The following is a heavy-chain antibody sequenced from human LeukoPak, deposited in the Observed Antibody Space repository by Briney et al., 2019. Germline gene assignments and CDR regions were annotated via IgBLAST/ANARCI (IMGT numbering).Heavy chain of an antibody. D-gene: IGHD2-2*01. Sequence: PGGSLRLSCAVSGFTFCRYGLHWIRQAPGKGMEWVAFIWYDGKNDQEYAESVKGRFTISRDNSKNTLYLQMNSLRTEDTAMYYCAKDRCSSSTCREAFEIWGQGTLVTLSS. CDR2: IWYDGKNDQ. CDR3: AKDRCSSSTCREAFEI. V-gene: IGHV3-30*02. J-gene: IGHJ3*02. CDR1: GFTFCRYG.